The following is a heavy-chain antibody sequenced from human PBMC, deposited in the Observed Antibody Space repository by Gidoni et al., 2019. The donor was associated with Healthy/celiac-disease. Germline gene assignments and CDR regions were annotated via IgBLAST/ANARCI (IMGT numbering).Heavy chain of an antibody. CDR2: IYQSGST. CDR3: ARADYYYYYGMDV. V-gene: IGHV4-4*02. Sequence: QVQLQDSGPGLVKPSGTLSLTCALSGGSISSRNWWRWYRQPPGKGLEWIGEIYQSGSTNYNPSLKSRVTISVDKSKNQFSLKLSSVTAADTAVYYCARADYYYYYGMDVWGQGTTVTVSS. CDR1: GGSISSRNW. J-gene: IGHJ6*02.